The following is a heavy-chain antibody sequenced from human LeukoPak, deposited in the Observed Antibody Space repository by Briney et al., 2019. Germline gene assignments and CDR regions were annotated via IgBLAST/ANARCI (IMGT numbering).Heavy chain of an antibody. D-gene: IGHD3-9*01. CDR3: AREDILTGYHFDY. Sequence: GGSLRLSCAASGFTVSSNYMSWVRQAPGKGLEWVSVIYSGGSTYYADSVKGRFTISRDNSKNTLYLQMNSLRAEDTAVYYCAREDILTGYHFDYWGQGTLVTVSS. CDR2: IYSGGST. J-gene: IGHJ4*02. V-gene: IGHV3-53*01. CDR1: GFTVSSNY.